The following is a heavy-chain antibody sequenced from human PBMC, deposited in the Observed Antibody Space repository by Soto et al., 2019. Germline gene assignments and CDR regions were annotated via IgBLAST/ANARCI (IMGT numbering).Heavy chain of an antibody. J-gene: IGHJ4*02. V-gene: IGHV4-30-4*01. Sequence: QVQLQESGPGLVKPSQTLSLTCTVSGGSITSDYSCWSWIRQPPGEGLEWIGHIFDSGTTYTNPSLRSQFAISLDTSKIHFSLTLSSVTAADTAVYYCARGPSGDKVHYWGQGALVTVSS. CDR1: GGSITSDYSC. CDR2: IFDSGTT. D-gene: IGHD7-27*01. CDR3: ARGPSGDKVHY.